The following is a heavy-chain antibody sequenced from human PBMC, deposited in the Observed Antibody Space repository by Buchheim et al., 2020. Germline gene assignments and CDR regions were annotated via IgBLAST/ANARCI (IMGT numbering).Heavy chain of an antibody. V-gene: IGHV3-23*01. Sequence: EVQLLESGGGLVQPGGSLRLSCAASGFTFSSYAMSWVRQAPGKGLEWVSAISGSGGSTYYADSVKGRFTISRDNSKNTLYLQMNSLRAEDTAVYYCAKVTNDFWSGYVYYYYYYGMDVWGQGTT. J-gene: IGHJ6*02. CDR2: ISGSGGST. CDR3: AKVTNDFWSGYVYYYYYYGMDV. D-gene: IGHD3-3*01. CDR1: GFTFSSYA.